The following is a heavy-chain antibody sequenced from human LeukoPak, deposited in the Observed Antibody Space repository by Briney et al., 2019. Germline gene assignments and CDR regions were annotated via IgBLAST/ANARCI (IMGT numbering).Heavy chain of an antibody. J-gene: IGHJ4*02. Sequence: GGSLRLSCAASGFTFSSYAMSWVRQAPGKGLEWVSAISGSGGSTYYADSVKGRSTISRDNSKNTLYLQMNSLRAEDTAVYYCARDYGSGSYPFDYWGQGTLATVSS. CDR1: GFTFSSYA. V-gene: IGHV3-23*01. D-gene: IGHD3-10*01. CDR3: ARDYGSGSYPFDY. CDR2: ISGSGGST.